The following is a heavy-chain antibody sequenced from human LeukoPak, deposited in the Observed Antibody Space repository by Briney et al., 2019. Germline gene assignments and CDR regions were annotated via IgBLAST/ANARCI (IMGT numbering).Heavy chain of an antibody. Sequence: ASVKVSCKASGYTFTSYAISWVRQAPGQGLEWMGRISAYNGNTNYAQKLQGRVTVTTDTSTSTAYMGLRSLTSDDTAVYYCARVEEVRGGITSFDYWGQGTLVTVSS. CDR2: ISAYNGNT. D-gene: IGHD3-10*01. CDR3: ARVEEVRGGITSFDY. CDR1: GYTFTSYA. J-gene: IGHJ4*02. V-gene: IGHV1-18*01.